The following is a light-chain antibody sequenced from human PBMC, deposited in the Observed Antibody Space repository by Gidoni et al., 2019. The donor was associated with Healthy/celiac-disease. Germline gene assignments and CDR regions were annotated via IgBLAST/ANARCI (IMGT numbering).Light chain of an antibody. Sequence: EIVMTQSPATLSVSPGERATLSCRASQSVSSNLAWYQQKPGQAPRLLIYGASTRATGIPARVSGSVSVTEFTLTISSLQSEDFAVYYCQQYNNWPPYTFGQGAKLEIK. CDR3: QQYNNWPPYT. J-gene: IGKJ2*01. V-gene: IGKV3-15*01. CDR1: QSVSSN. CDR2: GAS.